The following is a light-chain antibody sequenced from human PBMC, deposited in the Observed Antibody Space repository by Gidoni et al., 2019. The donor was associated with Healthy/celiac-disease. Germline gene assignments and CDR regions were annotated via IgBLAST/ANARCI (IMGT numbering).Light chain of an antibody. CDR3: QQRSNWPPGWT. CDR2: DAS. Sequence: EIVLTQSPATLSLSPGERATLSCRASQSVSSYLAWYQQKPGQAPRLLIYDASNRATGIPARFSGSGSGTDFTPTISSLEPEDFAVYYCQQRSNWPPGWTFXQXTKVEIK. CDR1: QSVSSY. V-gene: IGKV3-11*01. J-gene: IGKJ1*01.